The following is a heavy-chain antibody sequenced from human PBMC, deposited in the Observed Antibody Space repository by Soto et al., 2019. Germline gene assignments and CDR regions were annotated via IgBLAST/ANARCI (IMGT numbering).Heavy chain of an antibody. J-gene: IGHJ4*02. Sequence: GASVKVSCKASGFTFTSSDINWVRQASGQGPEWMGWMNPNSGDTGYAQTFQGRLTMTRDTSINTAFMELSSLRSEDTAVYYCASGRDYYDSNDFHYLLYWGQGTPVTVSS. CDR1: GFTFTSSD. CDR3: ASGRDYYDSNDFHYLLY. CDR2: MNPNSGDT. V-gene: IGHV1-8*01. D-gene: IGHD3-22*01.